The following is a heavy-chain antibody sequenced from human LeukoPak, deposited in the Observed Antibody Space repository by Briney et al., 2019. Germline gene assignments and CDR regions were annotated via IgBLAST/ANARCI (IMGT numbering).Heavy chain of an antibody. CDR3: ARDQLPYYYYYGMDV. V-gene: IGHV3-48*03. CDR2: ISSSGTII. D-gene: IGHD1-1*01. CDR1: GFTFSDYE. Sequence: GGSLRLSCAASGFTFSDYEMNWVRQAPGKGLEWVSYISSSGTIIYYADSVKGRFTISRDNAQNSLFLQMNSLRAEDTAVYYCARDQLPYYYYYGMDVWGKGTTVTGSS. J-gene: IGHJ6*04.